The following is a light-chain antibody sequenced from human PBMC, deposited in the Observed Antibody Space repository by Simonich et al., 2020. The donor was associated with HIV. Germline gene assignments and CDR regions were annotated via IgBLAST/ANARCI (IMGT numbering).Light chain of an antibody. Sequence: EIVMTQSPATLSVSPGERATLSCRASHSVSSHLAWYQQKPGQAPRLLIHGASTRATGSPARFSGSGSGTEFTLTISSTQSEDFAVYYCQQYNNWPLTFGGGTKVEIK. CDR2: GAS. V-gene: IGKV3-15*01. CDR3: QQYNNWPLT. CDR1: HSVSSH. J-gene: IGKJ4*01.